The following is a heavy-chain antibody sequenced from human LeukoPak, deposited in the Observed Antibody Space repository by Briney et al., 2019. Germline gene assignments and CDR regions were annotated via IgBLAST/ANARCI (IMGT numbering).Heavy chain of an antibody. CDR1: GFTFSTYA. CDR3: AKLELATIF. D-gene: IGHD5-24*01. Sequence: GGSLRLSCAASGFTFSTYAMSWVRQAPGKGLEWVSGISDSGGTTYYADSVKGRFTISRDNSKNTLYLQMNSLRVEDTAVYYCAKLELATIFWGQGTLVTVSS. V-gene: IGHV3-23*01. J-gene: IGHJ4*02. CDR2: ISDSGGTT.